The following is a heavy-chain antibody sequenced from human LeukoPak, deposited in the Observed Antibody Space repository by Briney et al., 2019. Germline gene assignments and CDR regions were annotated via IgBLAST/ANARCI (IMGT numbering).Heavy chain of an antibody. Sequence: SVKVSCKASGGTFSSYAISWVRQAPGQGLEWMGRIIPIFGTTNYAQKFQGRVTITTDESTSTAYMELSSLRSEDTAVYYCARWNSGGGQHIVVVTARGFDYWGQGTLVTVSS. D-gene: IGHD2-21*02. CDR3: ARWNSGGGQHIVVVTARGFDY. J-gene: IGHJ4*02. V-gene: IGHV1-69*05. CDR1: GGTFSSYA. CDR2: IIPIFGTT.